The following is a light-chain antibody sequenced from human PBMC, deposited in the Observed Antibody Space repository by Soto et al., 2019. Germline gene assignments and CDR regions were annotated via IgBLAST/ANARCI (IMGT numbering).Light chain of an antibody. V-gene: IGKV3-11*01. CDR1: QSVRTY. CDR2: DTS. Sequence: EVVLTQSPATLSLSPGERATLSCRASQSVRTYLAWYQQKPGQAPRLLIYDTSNRATGIPARFSGSGSGTDFTLTISSLGPEDSAVYYCQQRSNWPLTFGPGTKVDIK. J-gene: IGKJ3*01. CDR3: QQRSNWPLT.